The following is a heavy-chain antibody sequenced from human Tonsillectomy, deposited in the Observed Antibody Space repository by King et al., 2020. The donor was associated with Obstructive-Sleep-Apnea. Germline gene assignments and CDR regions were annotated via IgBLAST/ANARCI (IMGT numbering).Heavy chain of an antibody. CDR1: GFTFSSYS. Sequence: VQLVQSGGGLVKPGGSLRLSCAASGFTFSSYSMNWVRQAPGKGLEWVSSISSSSSYIYYADSVKGRFTIPRDNAKNTLYLQMNSLRAEDTAVYYCARVVGLFYGDYPDYWGQGTLVTVSS. V-gene: IGHV3-21*01. D-gene: IGHD4-17*01. CDR2: ISSSSSYI. CDR3: ARVVGLFYGDYPDY. J-gene: IGHJ4*02.